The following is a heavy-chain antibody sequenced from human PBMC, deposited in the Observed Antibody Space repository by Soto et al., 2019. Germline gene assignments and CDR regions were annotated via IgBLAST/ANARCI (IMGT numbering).Heavy chain of an antibody. CDR1: GLTFSICS. V-gene: IGHV3-48*01. CDR2: ISSSSSTI. Sequence: PAASLRQVSQSSGLTFSICSGNRVRQAPWKGLEWVSYISSSSSTIYYADSVKGRFTISRDNAKNSLYLQMNSLRAEDTAVYYCAFGAESRYYYYGMDVWGQGT. J-gene: IGHJ6*02. D-gene: IGHD1-26*01. CDR3: AFGAESRYYYYGMDV.